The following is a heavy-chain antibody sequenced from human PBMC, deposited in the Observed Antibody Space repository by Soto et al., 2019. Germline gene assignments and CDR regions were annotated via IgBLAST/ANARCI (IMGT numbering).Heavy chain of an antibody. CDR2: IYYSGST. CDR3: ARDHQQSFGGPAAGLYFDY. V-gene: IGHV4-59*01. J-gene: IGHJ4*02. D-gene: IGHD6-13*01. CDR1: GGSISSYY. Sequence: PSDTLSLTCTVSGGSISSYYWSWIRQPPGKGLEWIGYIYYSGSTNYNPSLKSRVTISVDTSKNQFSLKLSSVTAADTAVYYCARDHQQSFGGPAAGLYFDYWGQGTLVTVSS.